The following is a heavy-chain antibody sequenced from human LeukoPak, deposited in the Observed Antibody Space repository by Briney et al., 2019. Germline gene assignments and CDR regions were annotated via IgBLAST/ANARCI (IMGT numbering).Heavy chain of an antibody. Sequence: ASVKVSCKASGYTFTSYAMHWVRQAPGQRLEWMGWINAGNGNTRYSQKFQGRVTITRDTSASTAYMELSSLRSEDTAVYYCARDLPPAAPPYYYYYYGMDVWGQGTTVTVSS. CDR3: ARDLPPAAPPYYYYYYGMDV. V-gene: IGHV1-3*01. CDR2: INAGNGNT. CDR1: GYTFTSYA. D-gene: IGHD2-2*01. J-gene: IGHJ6*02.